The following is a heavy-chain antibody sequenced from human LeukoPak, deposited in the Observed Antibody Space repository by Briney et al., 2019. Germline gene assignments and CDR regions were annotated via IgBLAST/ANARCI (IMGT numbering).Heavy chain of an antibody. V-gene: IGHV1-24*01. D-gene: IGHD3-10*01. CDR2: FDQESGET. CDR1: GYTFTGYY. Sequence: ASVKVSCKASGYTFTGYYMHWVRQAPGKGLEWMGSFDQESGETIYAQKFQGRVSMTEDTSIQTAYMELSSLRSEDTAVYYCAISWVRRGIILFDYWGQGTLVTVSS. J-gene: IGHJ4*02. CDR3: AISWVRRGIILFDY.